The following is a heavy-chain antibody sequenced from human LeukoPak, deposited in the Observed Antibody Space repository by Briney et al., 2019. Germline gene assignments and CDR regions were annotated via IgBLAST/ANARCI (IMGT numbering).Heavy chain of an antibody. V-gene: IGHV3-33*08. J-gene: IGHJ4*02. Sequence: GRSLRLSCAASGFTFSSYGMHWVRQAPGKGLEWVAVIWYGGSNKYYADSVKGRFTISRDTSKNTLSLQMNSLRAEDTAVYYCARATSSDSLLFDYWGQGTLVTVSS. D-gene: IGHD3-9*01. CDR1: GFTFSSYG. CDR2: IWYGGSNK. CDR3: ARATSSDSLLFDY.